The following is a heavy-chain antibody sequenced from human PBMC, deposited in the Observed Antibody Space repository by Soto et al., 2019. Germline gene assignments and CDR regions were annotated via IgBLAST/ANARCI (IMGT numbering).Heavy chain of an antibody. V-gene: IGHV1-69*13. CDR2: IIPIFGTA. CDR1: GGTFSSYA. CDR3: ARDRSVTAMDTSGGMDV. J-gene: IGHJ6*02. D-gene: IGHD5-18*01. Sequence: SVKVSCKASGGTFSSYAISWVRQAPGQGLEWMGGIIPIFGTANYAQKFQGRVTITADESTSTAYMELSSLRSEDTAVYYCARDRSVTAMDTSGGMDVWGQGTTVTVSS.